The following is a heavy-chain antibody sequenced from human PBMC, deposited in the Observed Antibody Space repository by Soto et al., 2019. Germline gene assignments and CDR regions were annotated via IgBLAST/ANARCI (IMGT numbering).Heavy chain of an antibody. Sequence: SETLSLTCTVSGGSISSYYWSWIRQPPGPGLEWIGSFYNSGNTNYNPSLKSRVTISVDTSKNQFSLKLSSVPAADTAVYYCARRLVRGVIDYWGNGTLVTAPQ. CDR2: FYNSGNT. J-gene: IGHJ4*01. V-gene: IGHV4-59*08. CDR3: ARRLVRGVIDY. CDR1: GGSISSYY. D-gene: IGHD3-10*01.